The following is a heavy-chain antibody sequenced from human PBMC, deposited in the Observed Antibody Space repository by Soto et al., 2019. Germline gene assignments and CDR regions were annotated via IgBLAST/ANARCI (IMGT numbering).Heavy chain of an antibody. V-gene: IGHV5-51*01. CDR3: ARHEATYYNFHRMHV. J-gene: IGHJ6*02. CDR2: IHPGESDT. CDR1: GYGFTTYW. Sequence: GESLKISCKSYGYGFTTYWIAWVRQMPGKGLEWMGSIHPGESDTRYIPSFQGQVTISADRSITTAYLQWSSLKASDTAMYSCARHEATYYNFHRMHVWSQGTTVPVSS.